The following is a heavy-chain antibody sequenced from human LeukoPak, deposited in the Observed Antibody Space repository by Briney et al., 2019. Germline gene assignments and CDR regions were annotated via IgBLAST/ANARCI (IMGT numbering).Heavy chain of an antibody. J-gene: IGHJ4*02. CDR2: INSDGSST. Sequence: PGGSLRLSCAASGFTFSNYWMHWVRQGPGKGVVWVSRINSDGSSTNFADSVKGRFTISRDNAKNTLYLQINSLRAEDTAVYYCARGGRPKNYDSSGIGTYFDYWGQGALVTVSS. V-gene: IGHV3-74*01. CDR3: ARGGRPKNYDSSGIGTYFDY. D-gene: IGHD3-22*01. CDR1: GFTFSNYW.